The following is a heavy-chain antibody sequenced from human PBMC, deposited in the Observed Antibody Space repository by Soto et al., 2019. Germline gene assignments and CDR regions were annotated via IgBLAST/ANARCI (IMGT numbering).Heavy chain of an antibody. CDR1: GFTFSSYA. V-gene: IGHV3-23*01. D-gene: IGHD3-3*01. Sequence: ESGGGLVQPGGSLRLSCAASGFTFSSYAMSWVRQAPGKGLEWVSAISGSGGSTYYADSVKGRFTISRDNSKNTLYLQMNSLRAEDTAVYYCAKDLGSILFGVVTPFDPWGQGTLVTVSS. CDR2: ISGSGGST. J-gene: IGHJ5*02. CDR3: AKDLGSILFGVVTPFDP.